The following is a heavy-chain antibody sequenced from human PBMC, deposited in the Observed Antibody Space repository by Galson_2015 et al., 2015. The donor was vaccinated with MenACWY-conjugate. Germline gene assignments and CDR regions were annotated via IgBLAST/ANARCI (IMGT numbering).Heavy chain of an antibody. CDR1: GFTFSSYW. J-gene: IGHJ4*02. Sequence: SLRLSCAASGFTFSSYWMSWVRQAPGKGLEWVANIKHDGSEKNYVDSVKGRFTISRDNAKNSLYLQMNSLRAEDTAVYYCASLQLLWFGNPTYYFDYWGQGALVTASS. CDR3: ASLQLLWFGNPTYYFDY. D-gene: IGHD3-10*01. CDR2: IKHDGSEK. V-gene: IGHV3-7*03.